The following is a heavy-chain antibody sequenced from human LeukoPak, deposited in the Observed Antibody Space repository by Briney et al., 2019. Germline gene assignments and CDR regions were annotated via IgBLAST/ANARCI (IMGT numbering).Heavy chain of an antibody. CDR1: GYTFTSYY. D-gene: IGHD1-1*01. J-gene: IGHJ6*03. CDR3: ARSRWNDDYYYYMDV. V-gene: IGHV1-46*01. Sequence: ASAKVSCKASGYTFTSYYMHWVRQAPGQGLEWMGIINPSGGSTSYAQKFQGRVTMTRDTSTSTVYMELSSLRSEDTAVYYCARSRWNDDYYYYMDVWGKGTTVTVSS. CDR2: INPSGGST.